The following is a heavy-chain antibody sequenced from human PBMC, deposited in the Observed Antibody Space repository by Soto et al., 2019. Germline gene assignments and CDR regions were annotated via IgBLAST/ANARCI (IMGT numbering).Heavy chain of an antibody. Sequence: EVQLLESGGGLVQPGGSLRLSCAASGFTFSSYAMSWVRQAPGKGLEWVSAISGSGGSTYYADSVKGRFTISRDNSRNTLYRQRNSLGAETTAVYSCAKVFPMVRGEEGNWFDPWAREPWSPSPQ. V-gene: IGHV3-23*01. CDR3: AKVFPMVRGEEGNWFDP. CDR2: ISGSGGST. D-gene: IGHD3-10*01. CDR1: GFTFSSYA. J-gene: IGHJ5*02.